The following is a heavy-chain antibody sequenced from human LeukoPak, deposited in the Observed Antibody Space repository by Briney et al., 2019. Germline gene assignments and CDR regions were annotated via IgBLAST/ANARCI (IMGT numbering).Heavy chain of an antibody. CDR3: AKVRVVFNWNYAYYFDY. Sequence: GGSLRLSCAASGFTFSSYGMHWVRQAPGKGLEWVALISYDGSDKYYADSVKGRFTISRDNSMNTLYLQMNSLRVDDTAVYYCAKVRVVFNWNYAYYFDYWGQGTLVTVSS. CDR1: GFTFSSYG. CDR2: ISYDGSDK. D-gene: IGHD1-7*01. J-gene: IGHJ4*02. V-gene: IGHV3-30*18.